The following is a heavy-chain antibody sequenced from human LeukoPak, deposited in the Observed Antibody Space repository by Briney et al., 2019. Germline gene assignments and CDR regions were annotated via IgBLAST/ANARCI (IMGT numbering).Heavy chain of an antibody. CDR3: ARRKADYYDSTRAGYYFDY. CDR2: IYSSGST. CDR1: DGSINISSYY. D-gene: IGHD3-22*01. J-gene: IGHJ4*02. V-gene: IGHV4-39*01. Sequence: SETLSLTCTVSDGSINISSYYWGWIRQPPGKGLEWIGSIYSSGSTYYNPSLKSRVTISLDTSRNQLSLKLSSVTAADTAVYYCARRKADYYDSTRAGYYFDYWGQGTLVTVSS.